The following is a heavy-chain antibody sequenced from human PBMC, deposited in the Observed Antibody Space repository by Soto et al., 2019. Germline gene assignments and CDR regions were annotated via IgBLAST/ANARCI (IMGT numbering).Heavy chain of an antibody. J-gene: IGHJ5*02. CDR2: IYWDDDE. CDR1: GFSLSTSGVA. Sequence: QITLKESGPTLVKPTQTLTLTCTCSGFSLSTSGVAVGWIRQPPGKALEWLALIYWDDDERSSPSLKTRLTITTDTSTNQVFLTMPNMDPVDTATYSCAHKRADCIGTDCYHWFDPWGQGTLVTVPS. CDR3: AHKRADCIGTDCYHWFDP. V-gene: IGHV2-5*02. D-gene: IGHD2-2*01.